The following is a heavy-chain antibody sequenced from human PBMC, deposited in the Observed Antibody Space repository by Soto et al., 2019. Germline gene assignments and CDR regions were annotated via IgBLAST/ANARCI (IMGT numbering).Heavy chain of an antibody. CDR2: ISSSSSTI. V-gene: IGHV3-48*02. Sequence: GXLTLSCADPGFTVSNYSLNWVRQAPGNGLEWVSYISSSSSTIYYADSVKGRFTISRDNAKNSLYLQMNSLREEDTAVYYCARDSVLRFLEWLSLGPYFDYWGQGTLVTVSS. J-gene: IGHJ4*02. D-gene: IGHD3-3*01. CDR3: ARDSVLRFLEWLSLGPYFDY. CDR1: GFTVSNYS.